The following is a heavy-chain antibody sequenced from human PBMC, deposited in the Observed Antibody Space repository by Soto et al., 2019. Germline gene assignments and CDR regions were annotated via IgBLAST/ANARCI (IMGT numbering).Heavy chain of an antibody. Sequence: EVQLVESGGGLVQPGRSLRLSCAASGFTFDDYAMHWVRQAPGKGLEWVSGISWNSGSIGYADSVKGRFTISRDNAKNSLYLQMNSLRAEDTDLYYCAKDKGSLSYWYFDLWGRGTLVTVSS. CDR1: GFTFDDYA. J-gene: IGHJ2*01. CDR2: ISWNSGSI. CDR3: AKDKGSLSYWYFDL. V-gene: IGHV3-9*01. D-gene: IGHD6-13*01.